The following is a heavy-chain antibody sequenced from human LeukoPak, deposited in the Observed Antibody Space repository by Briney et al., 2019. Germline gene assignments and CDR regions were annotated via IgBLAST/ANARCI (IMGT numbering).Heavy chain of an antibody. CDR2: ISSSGRTI. CDR3: AKSSHYYGSGAYYFDY. V-gene: IGHV3-48*04. CDR1: GFTLSSYS. Sequence: GGSLRLSCAASGFTLSSYSMNWVRQAPGKGLEGVSYISSSGRTIYYADSVKGQFTISRDNAKNSLYLQMNSLRAEDTAVYYCAKSSHYYGSGAYYFDYWGQGTLVTVSS. D-gene: IGHD3-10*01. J-gene: IGHJ4*02.